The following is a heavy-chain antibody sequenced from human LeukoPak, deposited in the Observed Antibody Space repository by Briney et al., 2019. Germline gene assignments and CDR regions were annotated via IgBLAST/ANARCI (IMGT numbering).Heavy chain of an antibody. CDR1: GGTFNSYA. D-gene: IGHD3-10*01. Sequence: GSSVTVSYKDSGGTFNSYAISWVRQAPGQGREWMGGIIPIFGTANYPQKFQGRVTITADKSTSTVYMEVSSLRSEDTAVYYCARVRGVGSDSFDYWGQGTLVTVSS. J-gene: IGHJ4*02. CDR3: ARVRGVGSDSFDY. V-gene: IGHV1-69*06. CDR2: IIPIFGTA.